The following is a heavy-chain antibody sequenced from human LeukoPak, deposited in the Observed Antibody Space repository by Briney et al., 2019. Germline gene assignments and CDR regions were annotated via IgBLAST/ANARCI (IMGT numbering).Heavy chain of an antibody. CDR1: GGSISSSSYY. CDR3: ARDSGYSDAFYI. V-gene: IGHV4-39*02. Sequence: SEALSLTCTVSGGSISSSSYYWGWIRPPPGKGLEWIGSIYYSGSTYYNPSLKSRVTISVDTSKNQFSLKLSSVTAADTAVYYCARDSGYSDAFYIWGQGTMATVSS. J-gene: IGHJ3*02. D-gene: IGHD3-22*01. CDR2: IYYSGST.